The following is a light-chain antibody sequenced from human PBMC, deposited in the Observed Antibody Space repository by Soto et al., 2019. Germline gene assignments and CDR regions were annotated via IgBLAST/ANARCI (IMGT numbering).Light chain of an antibody. Sequence: QSVLTQPASVSGSPGQSITISCTGTSSDVGGHNYVSWYQQHPGKAPKLMIYEVSNRPSGVSNRFSGSKSGNTASLTISGLQPEDEADYYCNLYTNSNNYVVFGGGTQLTVL. J-gene: IGLJ2*01. V-gene: IGLV2-14*01. CDR2: EVS. CDR3: NLYTNSNNYVV. CDR1: SSDVGGHNY.